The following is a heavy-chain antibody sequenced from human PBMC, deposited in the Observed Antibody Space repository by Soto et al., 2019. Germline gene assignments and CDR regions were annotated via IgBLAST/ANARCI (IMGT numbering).Heavy chain of an antibody. D-gene: IGHD3-22*01. CDR2: IYYSGST. J-gene: IGHJ5*02. Sequence: SETLSLTCTVSGGSISSYYWSWIRQPPGKGLEWIGYIYYSGSTNYNPSLKSRVTISVDTSKNQFSLKLSSVTAADTAVYYCARESNYYDSLNWFDPWGQGTLVTVSS. CDR1: GGSISSYY. V-gene: IGHV4-59*01. CDR3: ARESNYYDSLNWFDP.